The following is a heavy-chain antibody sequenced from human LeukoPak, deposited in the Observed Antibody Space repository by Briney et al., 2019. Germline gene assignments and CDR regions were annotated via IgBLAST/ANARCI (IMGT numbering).Heavy chain of an antibody. CDR3: ARESEKYRPWFDP. Sequence: PSETLSLTCAVSGYSISSGYYWGWIRPPPGKGLEWIGSIYHSGSTYYNPSLKSRVTISVDTSKNQFSLKLSSVTAADTAVYYCARESEKYRPWFDPWGQGTLVTVSS. CDR1: GYSISSGYY. V-gene: IGHV4-38-2*02. D-gene: IGHD2-2*01. J-gene: IGHJ5*02. CDR2: IYHSGST.